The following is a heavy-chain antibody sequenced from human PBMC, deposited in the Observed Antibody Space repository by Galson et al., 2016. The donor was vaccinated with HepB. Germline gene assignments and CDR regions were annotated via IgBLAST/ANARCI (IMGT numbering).Heavy chain of an antibody. J-gene: IGHJ5*02. D-gene: IGHD3-16*01. Sequence: SETLSLTCAVYGDSFSDSYWSWIRQPPGKGLEWIGYIYYSGSTKYNPSLNSRFTVSVDTSKNQFSLSLRSVTAADTAVYYCARGGASSQWFFPWGQGILVTVSS. CDR3: ARGGASSQWFFP. CDR1: GDSFSDSY. V-gene: IGHV4-59*01. CDR2: IYYSGST.